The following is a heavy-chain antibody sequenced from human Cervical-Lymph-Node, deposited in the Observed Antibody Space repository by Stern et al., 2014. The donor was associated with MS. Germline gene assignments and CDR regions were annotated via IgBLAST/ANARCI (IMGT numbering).Heavy chain of an antibody. Sequence: EQLVQSGAEVKKPGESLKISCKGSGYNFTTYWIAWVRQMPGRGLEWMGLIYPGDSQTRYSPSFQGHVTISADTSISTAYLQWSSLKASDTAIYYCARPSNSGLFLHHWGQGTLVTVSS. CDR1: GYNFTTYW. J-gene: IGHJ1*01. V-gene: IGHV5-51*01. CDR2: IYPGDSQT. CDR3: ARPSNSGLFLHH. D-gene: IGHD6-19*01.